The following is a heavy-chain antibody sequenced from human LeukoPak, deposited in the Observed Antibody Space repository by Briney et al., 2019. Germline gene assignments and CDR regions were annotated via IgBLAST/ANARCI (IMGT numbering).Heavy chain of an antibody. CDR1: GFTFSSYW. D-gene: IGHD6-13*01. CDR3: ARESSSCHDY. Sequence: QPGGSLRLSCAASGFTFSSYWMHWVRQAPGKGLVWVARIYTDGRSTSYAGSMKGRFTISRDNAKNMLYLQMNSLRADDTAVYYCARESSSCHDYWGQGTLVTVSS. J-gene: IGHJ4*02. V-gene: IGHV3-74*01. CDR2: IYTDGRST.